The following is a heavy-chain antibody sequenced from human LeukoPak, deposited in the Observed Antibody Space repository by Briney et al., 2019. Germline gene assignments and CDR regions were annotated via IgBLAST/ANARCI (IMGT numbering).Heavy chain of an antibody. J-gene: IGHJ4*02. CDR3: ARHDSFIPY. V-gene: IGHV3-23*01. CDR2: ISDNEGRA. CDR1: AFTFSSYA. Sequence: GGSLRLSCAASAFTFSSYAMSWVRQAPGKGLEWVSGISDNEGRAYYTDSVKGRFTISRDRTKNTVYLQMHNLRADDTAVYFCARHDSFIPYWGQGTLVTVSS. D-gene: IGHD5-18*01.